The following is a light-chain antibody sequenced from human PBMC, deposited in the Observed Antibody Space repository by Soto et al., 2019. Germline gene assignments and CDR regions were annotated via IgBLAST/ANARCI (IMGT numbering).Light chain of an antibody. CDR2: EVN. CDR1: SNDVGGYDY. V-gene: IGLV2-8*01. J-gene: IGLJ1*01. Sequence: QSALTQPPSATGSPGQPVIISCTGTSNDVGGYDYVSWYQQHPGKAPKLIIYEVNKRPSGVPDHYSGSKSGNTASLTVSGLQAEDEADYYCSSYAATNNYVFGTGTKLTVL. CDR3: SSYAATNNYV.